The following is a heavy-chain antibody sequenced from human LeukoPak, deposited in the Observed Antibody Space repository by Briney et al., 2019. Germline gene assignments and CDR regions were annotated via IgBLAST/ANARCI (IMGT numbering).Heavy chain of an antibody. CDR2: IWYDGSNK. CDR1: GFTFSSYG. D-gene: IGHD1-1*01. Sequence: PGRSLRLSCAASGFTFSSYGMHWVRQAPGKGLEWVAVIWYDGSNKYYADSVKGRFTISRDNSKNTLYLQMNSLRAEDTAVYYCAKVSPTGRAFNCWGQGTLVTVSS. V-gene: IGHV3-33*06. CDR3: AKVSPTGRAFNC. J-gene: IGHJ4*02.